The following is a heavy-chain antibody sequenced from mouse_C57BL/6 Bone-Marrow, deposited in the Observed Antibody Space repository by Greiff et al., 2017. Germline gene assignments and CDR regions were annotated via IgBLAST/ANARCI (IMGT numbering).Heavy chain of an antibody. J-gene: IGHJ3*01. Sequence: DVMLVESGGGLVQSGRSLRLSCATSGFTFSDFYMEWVRQAPGKGLEWIAASRNKANDYTTEYSASVKGRFIVSRDTSQSFLYLQMNALRAEDTAIYYCARDSDGYPEAYWGQGTLVTVSA. D-gene: IGHD2-3*01. V-gene: IGHV7-1*01. CDR3: ARDSDGYPEAY. CDR1: GFTFSDFY. CDR2: SRNKANDYTT.